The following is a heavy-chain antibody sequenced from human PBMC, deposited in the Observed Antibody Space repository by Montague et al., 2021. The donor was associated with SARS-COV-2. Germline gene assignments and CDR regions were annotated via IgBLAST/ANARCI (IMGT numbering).Heavy chain of an antibody. CDR3: ARGPKMYGELADY. CDR1: GGSVRSSNDC. J-gene: IGHJ4*02. D-gene: IGHD4-17*01. V-gene: IGHV4-39*01. Sequence: SETLSLTCTVSGGSVRSSNDCWGWIRQPPGKGLEWIANFYYSGNTYYNPSLKSRVTISVDMSNNQFSLELSSVTAADTAVYYCARGPKMYGELADYWGQGTLVTVSS. CDR2: FYYSGNT.